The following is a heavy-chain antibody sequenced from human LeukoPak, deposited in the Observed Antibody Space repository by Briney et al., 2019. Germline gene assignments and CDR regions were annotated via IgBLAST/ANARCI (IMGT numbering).Heavy chain of an antibody. Sequence: PSETLSLTCAVYGGSFSGYYWSWVRQTPGKGLEWVANIKPDGGEKKYVDSVKGRFTISRDNAEDSLYLQMNSLRAEDTAIYYCARHLYHCGGGNCYYYFDYWGQGTLVTVSS. V-gene: IGHV3-7*01. CDR3: ARHLYHCGGGNCYYYFDY. CDR1: GGSFSGYY. J-gene: IGHJ4*02. D-gene: IGHD2-21*02. CDR2: IKPDGGEK.